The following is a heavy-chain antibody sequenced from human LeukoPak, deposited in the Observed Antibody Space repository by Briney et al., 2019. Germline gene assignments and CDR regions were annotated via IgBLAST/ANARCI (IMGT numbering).Heavy chain of an antibody. V-gene: IGHV3-48*03. CDR1: GFTFSSYE. CDR3: ARTELGTDAFDI. Sequence: GGSLRLSCAASGFTFSSYEMNWVRQAPGKGLEWVSYISSSGSTIYYADSVKGRLTISRDNAKNSLYLQMNSLRAEDTAVYYCARTELGTDAFDIWGQGTMVTVSS. D-gene: IGHD7-27*01. CDR2: ISSSGSTI. J-gene: IGHJ3*02.